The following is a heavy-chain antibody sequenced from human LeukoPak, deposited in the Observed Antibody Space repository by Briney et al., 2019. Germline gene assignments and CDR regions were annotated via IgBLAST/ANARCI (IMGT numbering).Heavy chain of an antibody. CDR3: ARGSYDSSGYSFDY. V-gene: IGHV3-23*01. J-gene: IGHJ4*02. CDR2: ISGSGGST. CDR1: GFTFSSHA. D-gene: IGHD3-22*01. Sequence: GGSLRLSCAASGFTFSSHAMSWVRPAPGKGLEWGSGISGSGGSTYYADSVKGRFTVSRDNSKNMLYLQMNSLRDEDTAVFYCARGSYDSSGYSFDYWGQGTLVTVSS.